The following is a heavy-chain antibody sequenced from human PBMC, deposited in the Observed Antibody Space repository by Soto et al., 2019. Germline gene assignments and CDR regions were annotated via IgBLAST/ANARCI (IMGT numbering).Heavy chain of an antibody. CDR3: ANGRYSSPPGMDV. V-gene: IGHV3-30*18. CDR1: GFIFITYG. CDR2: ILNDGSSE. J-gene: IGHJ6*02. D-gene: IGHD2-15*01. Sequence: PGGSLTVSCAASGFIFITYGMHWVRQAPGKGLEWVALILNDGSSEYYADSVKGRFTISRDNSKNMLYLQMNSLRVEDTAMYYCANGRYSSPPGMDVWGQGTTVTVSS.